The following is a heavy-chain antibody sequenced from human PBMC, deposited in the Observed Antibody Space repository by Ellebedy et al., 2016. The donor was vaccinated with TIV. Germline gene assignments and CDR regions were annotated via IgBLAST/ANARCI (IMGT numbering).Heavy chain of an antibody. V-gene: IGHV4-39*01. CDR2: IYYSGST. Sequence: SETLSLXXTVSGGSISSSSYYWGWIRQPPGKGLEWIGSIYYSGSTYYNPSLKSRVTISVDTSKNQFSLKLSSVTAADTAVYYCARHAIIWSGYSPENWFDPWGQGTLVTVSS. CDR3: ARHAIIWSGYSPENWFDP. CDR1: GGSISSSSYY. D-gene: IGHD3-3*01. J-gene: IGHJ5*02.